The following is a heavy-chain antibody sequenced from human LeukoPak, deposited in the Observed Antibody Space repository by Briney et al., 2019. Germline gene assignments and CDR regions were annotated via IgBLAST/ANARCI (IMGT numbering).Heavy chain of an antibody. CDR1: GGAMSGYY. CDR3: ARLRGSYFPDY. CDR2: IHYSGST. J-gene: IGHJ4*02. V-gene: IGHV4-59*01. Sequence: SETLSLTCTVSGGAMSGYYWTWIRQSPGRRLEWIAYIHYSGSTNYDPSLKSRVTISVDTSKNQFSLRLNSVTAADTAVYYCARLRGSYFPDYWGQGTLDTVSS. D-gene: IGHD1-26*01.